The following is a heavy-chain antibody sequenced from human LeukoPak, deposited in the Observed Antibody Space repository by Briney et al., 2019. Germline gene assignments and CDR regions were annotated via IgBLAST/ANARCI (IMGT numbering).Heavy chain of an antibody. V-gene: IGHV3-21*01. Sequence: GGSLRLSCAASGFTFSSYSMNWVRQAPGKGLEWVSSISSSSSYIYYADSVKSRFTISRDNAKNSLYLQMNSLRAEVTAVYYCARDYYYYDSSGYYYWGQGTLVTVSS. J-gene: IGHJ4*02. D-gene: IGHD3-22*01. CDR3: ARDYYYYDSSGYYY. CDR1: GFTFSSYS. CDR2: ISSSSSYI.